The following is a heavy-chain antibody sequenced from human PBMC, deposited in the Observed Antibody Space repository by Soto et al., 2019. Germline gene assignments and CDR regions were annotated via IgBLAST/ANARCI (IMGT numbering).Heavy chain of an antibody. CDR2: IIPIFGTA. J-gene: IGHJ6*02. Sequence: SVKVSCKASGGTFSSYAISWVRQAPGQGLEWMGGIIPIFGTANYAQKFQGRVTITADESTSTAYMELSSLRSEDTAVYYCARAGGADYYDSSGYTGMDVWGQGTTVTVSS. CDR1: GGTFSSYA. D-gene: IGHD3-22*01. CDR3: ARAGGADYYDSSGYTGMDV. V-gene: IGHV1-69*13.